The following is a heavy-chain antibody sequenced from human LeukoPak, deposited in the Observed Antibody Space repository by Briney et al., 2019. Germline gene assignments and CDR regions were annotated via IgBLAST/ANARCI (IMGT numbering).Heavy chain of an antibody. CDR2: INPNSGDP. D-gene: IGHD2-8*01. V-gene: IGHV1-2*06. CDR1: GYTFTDSY. J-gene: IGHJ6*03. CDR3: ARSARHCNNGVCFTDYYIDL. Sequence: ASVKVSCKTSGYTFTDSYIHWVRQAPGQGLEWMGRINPNSGDPNYPQKFQGRVTMTRDTSISTAYMEMSSLTSEDTAGYYCARSARHCNNGVCFTDYYIDLWGKGTTVIVSS.